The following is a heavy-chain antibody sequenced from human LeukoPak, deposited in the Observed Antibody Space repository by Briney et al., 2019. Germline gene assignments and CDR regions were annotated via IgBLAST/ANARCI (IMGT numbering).Heavy chain of an antibody. Sequence: ASVKVSCKASGYSFTGYCMHWVRQAPGQGLEWMGWINPNSGGTNYAPKFQGRVTMTRDTSINTAYMELSRLTSDDTAVYYCARDQRSSYTYYFDDWGQGTLVTVSS. J-gene: IGHJ4*02. CDR1: GYSFTGYC. D-gene: IGHD3-16*02. V-gene: IGHV1-2*02. CDR2: INPNSGGT. CDR3: ARDQRSSYTYYFDD.